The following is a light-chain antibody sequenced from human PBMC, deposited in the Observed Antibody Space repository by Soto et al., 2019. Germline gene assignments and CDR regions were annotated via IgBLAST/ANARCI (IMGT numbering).Light chain of an antibody. CDR2: DAS. CDR1: QSVGRY. CDR3: QQRATWPPGFT. V-gene: IGKV3-11*01. Sequence: EIGLTQSPATLSLTPGERATLSCRASQSVGRYLGLYQQKPGQAPRLLIYDASNRATGIPDRFSGSGSGTDFTLTISSLEPDDFAVYFCQQRATWPPGFTFGPGTKVDFK. J-gene: IGKJ3*01.